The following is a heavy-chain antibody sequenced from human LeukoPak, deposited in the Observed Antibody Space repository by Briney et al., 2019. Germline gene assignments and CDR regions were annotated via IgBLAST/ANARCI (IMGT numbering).Heavy chain of an antibody. J-gene: IGHJ4*02. D-gene: IGHD1-26*01. Sequence: ASVKVSCKASGYTFTSYYMHWVRQAPGQGLEWMGRIDPDSGVTDYAQKFQDGVTVTSDTSINTVYMELSRLRSDDTAVYYCARDKSIGWERYPPDYWGQGTLVTVSS. CDR2: IDPDSGVT. CDR3: ARDKSIGWERYPPDY. V-gene: IGHV1-2*02. CDR1: GYTFTSYY.